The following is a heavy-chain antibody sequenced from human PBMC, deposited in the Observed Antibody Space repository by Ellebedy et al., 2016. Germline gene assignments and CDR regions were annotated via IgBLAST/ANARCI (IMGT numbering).Heavy chain of an antibody. D-gene: IGHD3-3*01. Sequence: GGSLRLSXAASGFTFSSYAMSWVRQAPGKGLEWVSSISGSGGSTYYGDSVRGRFTISRDNSKNTLYLQMNSLRAEDTAVYYCADGERTYYDYNRPLPWGQGTLVTVSS. CDR2: ISGSGGST. V-gene: IGHV3-23*01. J-gene: IGHJ5*02. CDR1: GFTFSSYA. CDR3: ADGERTYYDYNRPLP.